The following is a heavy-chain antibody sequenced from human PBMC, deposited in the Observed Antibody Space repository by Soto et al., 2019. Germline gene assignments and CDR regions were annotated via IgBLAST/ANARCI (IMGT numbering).Heavy chain of an antibody. CDR3: ARARYCASPSCYKHYYYGMDT. D-gene: IGHD2-2*02. J-gene: IGHJ6*02. CDR2: ISTYNSRT. CDR1: GYTFTSHG. V-gene: IGHV1-18*04. Sequence: QDQLVQPGAEVKKPGASVKISCEASGYTFTSHGISWVRQAPGQGLEWLGWISTYNSRTHYAQKVQGRVTMTTDTSTSTAYMDLRSLTFDDTAVYYCARARYCASPSCYKHYYYGMDTWGQGTTVTVSS.